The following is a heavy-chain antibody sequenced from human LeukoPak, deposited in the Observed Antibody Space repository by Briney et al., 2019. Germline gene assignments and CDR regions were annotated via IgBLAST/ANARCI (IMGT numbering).Heavy chain of an antibody. V-gene: IGHV3-74*01. CDR1: GFTFSNYW. CDR2: ISTDGKST. Sequence: GGSLRLSCVASGFTFSNYWMLWVRQAPGKGLMWVSLISTDGKSTRYAESVKGRFTISRDNAKNAPYLQMDILRVEDTALYFCVRDYQFIQEVWGQGTTVTVSS. J-gene: IGHJ6*02. D-gene: IGHD2-2*01. CDR3: VRDYQFIQEV.